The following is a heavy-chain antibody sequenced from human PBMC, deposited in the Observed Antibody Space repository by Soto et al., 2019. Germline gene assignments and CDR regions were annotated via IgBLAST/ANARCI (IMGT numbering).Heavy chain of an antibody. CDR1: GFTFGSYG. J-gene: IGHJ4*02. CDR3: AKDKYHSYYYDSSGYPDY. CDR2: ISYDGSNK. D-gene: IGHD3-22*01. Sequence: GGSLRLSCAASGFTFGSYGMHWVRQAPGKGLEWVAVISYDGSNKYYADSVKGRFTISRDNSKNTLYLQMNSLRAEDTAVYYCAKDKYHSYYYDSSGYPDYWGQGTLVTVSS. V-gene: IGHV3-30*18.